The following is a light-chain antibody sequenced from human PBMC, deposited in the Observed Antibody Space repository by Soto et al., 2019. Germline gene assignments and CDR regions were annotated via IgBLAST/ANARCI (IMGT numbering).Light chain of an antibody. CDR2: ATS. J-gene: IGKJ1*01. CDR3: QQSYDTPRT. Sequence: VEVTQSPSSLSASVGDRVSITCRASQSISRYLNWSQQKPGKAPNLLIYATSSLQSGVPSRFSGSDSGPDFSLTISRLQPEDFAPYYCQQSYDTPRTFGQGTKVDIK. CDR1: QSISRY. V-gene: IGKV1-39*01.